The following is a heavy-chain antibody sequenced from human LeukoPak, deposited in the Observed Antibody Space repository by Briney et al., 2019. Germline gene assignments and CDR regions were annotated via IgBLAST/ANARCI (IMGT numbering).Heavy chain of an antibody. V-gene: IGHV3-7*05. CDR3: ARDYYDSSGYSYYFDY. J-gene: IGHJ4*02. Sequence: GGSLRLSCAASGFTFSSYWMSWVRQAPGKGLEWVADIKQDGSEKYYVDSVKGRFTISRDNAKNSLYLQMNSLRAEDTAVYYCARDYYDSSGYSYYFDYWGQGTLVTVSS. CDR1: GFTFSSYW. D-gene: IGHD3-22*01. CDR2: IKQDGSEK.